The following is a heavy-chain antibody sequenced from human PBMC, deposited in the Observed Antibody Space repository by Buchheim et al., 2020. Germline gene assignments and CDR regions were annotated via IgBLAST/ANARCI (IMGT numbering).Heavy chain of an antibody. D-gene: IGHD2-15*01. CDR1: GGSISSGGYY. J-gene: IGHJ6*03. CDR3: ARSRASCGGASCPSHYYYYYMDV. CDR2: IFHSGST. V-gene: IGHV4-31*03. Sequence: QVQLQESGPGLVKPSQTLSLTCTVSGGSISSGGYYWSWIRQHPGKGLEWIGYIFHSGSTYYNPSLKSRVAISVDTSENQFSLKLSSVTAADTAVYYCARSRASCGGASCPSHYYYYYMDVWGKGTT.